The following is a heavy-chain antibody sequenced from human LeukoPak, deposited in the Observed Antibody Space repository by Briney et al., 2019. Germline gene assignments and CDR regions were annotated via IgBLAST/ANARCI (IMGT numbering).Heavy chain of an antibody. CDR2: ISGSGGST. CDR1: GFTFSSHA. J-gene: IGHJ4*02. CDR3: AKWWELPPYYFDY. V-gene: IGHV3-23*01. Sequence: GGSLRLSCAASGFTFSSHAMSWVRQAPGKGLEWVSAISGSGGSTYYADSVKGRFTISRDNSKSTLYLQMNSLRAEDTAVYYCAKWWELPPYYFDYWGQGTLVTVSS. D-gene: IGHD1-26*01.